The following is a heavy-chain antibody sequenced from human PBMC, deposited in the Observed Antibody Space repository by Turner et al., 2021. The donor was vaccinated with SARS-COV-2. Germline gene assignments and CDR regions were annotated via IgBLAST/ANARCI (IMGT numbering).Heavy chain of an antibody. CDR3: ARGKNYYGSGSYYPTHYYYGMDV. D-gene: IGHD3-10*01. J-gene: IGHJ6*02. CDR1: AGNFSSYA. Sequence: QVQLVQSGAEVKKPGSSVKVSCKASAGNFSSYAISWVRQAPGPGLEWMGGIIPISGTANYAQKFQGRVTITADEATSTAYMELSSLRSEDTAVYYCARGKNYYGSGSYYPTHYYYGMDVWGQGTTVTVSS. V-gene: IGHV1-69*01. CDR2: IIPISGTA.